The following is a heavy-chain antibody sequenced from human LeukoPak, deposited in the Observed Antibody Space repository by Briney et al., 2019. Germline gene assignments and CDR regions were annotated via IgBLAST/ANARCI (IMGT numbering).Heavy chain of an antibody. V-gene: IGHV3-74*01. CDR3: ARGYGEGGYYFDY. Sequence: PGGSLRLSCAASGFTFSTYWMHWVRQAPGKGLVWLPRISSDGSSTNYADSVKGRFTISRDNAKNTLYLQMNSLRAEDTAVYYCARGYGEGGYYFDYWGQGTLVTVSS. CDR2: ISSDGSST. D-gene: IGHD4-17*01. J-gene: IGHJ4*02. CDR1: GFTFSTYW.